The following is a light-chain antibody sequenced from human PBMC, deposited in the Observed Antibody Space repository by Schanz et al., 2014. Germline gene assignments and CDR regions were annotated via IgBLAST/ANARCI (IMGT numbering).Light chain of an antibody. V-gene: IGKV1-39*01. J-gene: IGKJ2*01. CDR2: AAS. CDR1: QSITSY. Sequence: DIQMTQSPSSLSASVGDSVTITCRASQSITSYLNWYQQRPGKAPKLLIYAASSLQSGVPSRFSGRGSGTDFTLTISSLQPEDFAAYYCQQSYSIPYTFGQGTKLEIK. CDR3: QQSYSIPYT.